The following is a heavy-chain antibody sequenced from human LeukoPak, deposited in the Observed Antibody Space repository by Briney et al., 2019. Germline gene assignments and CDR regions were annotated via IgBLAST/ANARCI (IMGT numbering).Heavy chain of an antibody. CDR3: ARGAGLGYCSSTSCPSGNWFDP. V-gene: IGHV4-31*03. J-gene: IGHJ5*02. CDR1: GGSVSSGGFW. CDR2: IYSSGST. D-gene: IGHD2-2*01. Sequence: SETLSLTCTVSGGSVSSGGFWWRWIRQYPGKRLEWIGYIYSSGSTYYNPSLRSRVTISADTSNNQFSLKLSSVTAADTAVYYCARGAGLGYCSSTSCPSGNWFDPWGQGTLVTVSS.